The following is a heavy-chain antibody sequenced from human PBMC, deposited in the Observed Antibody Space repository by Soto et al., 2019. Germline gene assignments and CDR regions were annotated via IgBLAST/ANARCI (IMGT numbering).Heavy chain of an antibody. CDR2: INHSGST. J-gene: IGHJ6*02. V-gene: IGHV4-34*01. CDR1: GGSFSGYY. D-gene: IGHD6-6*01. CDR3: ARVALGQLEHYYYYGMDV. Sequence: KPSETLSLTCAVYGGSFSGYYWSWIRQPPGKGLEWIGEINHSGSTNYNPSLKSRVTISVDTSKNQFSLKLSSVTAADTAVYYCARVALGQLEHYYYYGMDVWGQGTTVTVSS.